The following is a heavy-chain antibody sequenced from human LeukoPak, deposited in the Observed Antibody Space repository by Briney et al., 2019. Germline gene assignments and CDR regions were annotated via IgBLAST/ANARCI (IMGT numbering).Heavy chain of an antibody. CDR1: GFTFSSYS. CDR2: ISGSGGST. D-gene: IGHD3-22*01. Sequence: QPGASLRLSWAAAGFTFSSYSTNWVRQAAGKGLGLALTISGSGGSTSYAGSVKGRFTISRDNSKNTLYLQKNSLRAEETAVYYCAKLLRNDSRTVPAFDYWGQGTLVTVSS. J-gene: IGHJ4*02. V-gene: IGHV3-23*01. CDR3: AKLLRNDSRTVPAFDY.